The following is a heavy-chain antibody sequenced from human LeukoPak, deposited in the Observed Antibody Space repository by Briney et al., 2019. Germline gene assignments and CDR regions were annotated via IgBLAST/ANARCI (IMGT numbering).Heavy chain of an antibody. J-gene: IGHJ4*02. Sequence: NPSETLSLTCTVSGYSISSGYYWGWIRQPPGKGLEWIGSIYHSGSTYYNPPLKSRVTISVDTSKNQFSLKLSSVTAADSAVYYCATALVVASTIFDIWGQGTLVTVSS. V-gene: IGHV4-38-2*02. D-gene: IGHD2-15*01. CDR1: GYSISSGYY. CDR3: ATALVVASTIFDI. CDR2: IYHSGST.